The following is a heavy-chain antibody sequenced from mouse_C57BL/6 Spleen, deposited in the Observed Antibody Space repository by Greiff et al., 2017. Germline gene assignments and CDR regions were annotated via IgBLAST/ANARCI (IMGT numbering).Heavy chain of an antibody. V-gene: IGHV2-5*01. J-gene: IGHJ1*03. CDR2: IWRGGST. Sequence: QVQLKESGPGLVQPSQSLSITCTVSGFSLTSYGVHWVRQSPGKGLEWLGVIWRGGSTDYNAAFMSRLSITKDNSKSQVFFKMNSLQADDTAIYYCAKMDYGSSYHFDVWGTGTTVTVSS. D-gene: IGHD1-1*01. CDR3: AKMDYGSSYHFDV. CDR1: GFSLTSYG.